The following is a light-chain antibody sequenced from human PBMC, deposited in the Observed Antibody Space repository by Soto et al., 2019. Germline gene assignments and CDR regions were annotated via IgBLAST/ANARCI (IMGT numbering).Light chain of an antibody. J-gene: IGKJ4*01. CDR3: MQSKQFPVT. CDR1: QSLLYRNGKTY. V-gene: IGKV2D-29*01. CDR2: EVS. Sequence: DIVMTQTPLSLSVTAGQPASISFKSSQSLLYRNGKTYLSWYLQKPGQPPQLLMYEVSNRFSGVPDRFSGSGSGTDFTLKISRVEAEDVGIYYCMQSKQFPVTFGGGTKVDIK.